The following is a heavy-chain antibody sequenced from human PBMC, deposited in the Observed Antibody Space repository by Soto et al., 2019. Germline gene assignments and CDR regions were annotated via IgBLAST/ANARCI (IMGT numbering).Heavy chain of an antibody. CDR1: GFTFSSYD. Sequence: EVQLVESGGGLVQPGGSLRLSCAASGFTFSSYDMYWVRQATGKGLEWVSAIGTAGDTYYPGSVKGRFTISRENAKNSLYLQMNSLRAEDTAVYYCARVRYGDYNFDYWGQGTLVTVSS. J-gene: IGHJ4*02. CDR2: IGTAGDT. V-gene: IGHV3-13*01. CDR3: ARVRYGDYNFDY. D-gene: IGHD4-17*01.